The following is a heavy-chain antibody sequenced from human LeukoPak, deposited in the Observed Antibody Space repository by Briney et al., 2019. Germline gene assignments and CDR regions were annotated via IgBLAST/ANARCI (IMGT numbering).Heavy chain of an antibody. Sequence: SETLSLTCTVSSGSISSYDYYWTWIRQHPGKGLEWIGYIYHSGTTYYNPSLKSRVTISVDTSENQFSLKLTSVTAADSAMYYCARYSGNYRFFDYWGQETLVTVSS. CDR1: SGSISSYDYY. D-gene: IGHD1-26*01. J-gene: IGHJ4*02. CDR2: IYHSGTT. V-gene: IGHV4-31*03. CDR3: ARYSGNYRFFDY.